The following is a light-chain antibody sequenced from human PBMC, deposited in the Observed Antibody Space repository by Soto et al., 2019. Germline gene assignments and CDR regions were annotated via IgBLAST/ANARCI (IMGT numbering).Light chain of an antibody. CDR1: SGHSSYA. V-gene: IGLV4-69*01. CDR3: QTWGAGIKV. Sequence: QPVLTQSPSASASLGASVKLTCTLSSGHSSYAIAWHLQQPEKGPRYLMKLNSDGSHSKGDGIPDRFSGSSSGAERYLTISSLQSEDEADYYCQTWGAGIKVFGTGTKVTVL. CDR2: LNSDGSH. J-gene: IGLJ1*01.